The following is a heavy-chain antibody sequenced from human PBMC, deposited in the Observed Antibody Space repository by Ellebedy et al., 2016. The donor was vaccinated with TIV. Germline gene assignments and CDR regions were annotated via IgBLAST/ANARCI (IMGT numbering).Heavy chain of an antibody. V-gene: IGHV4-59*12. J-gene: IGHJ4*02. Sequence: MPSETLSLTCTVSGGSISNYYWSWIRQPPGKGLEWIGYIYYSGSTNYNPSLKSRVTISVDTSKNQFSLKLSSVTAADTAVYYCARAPLFDYWGQGTLVTVSS. CDR1: GGSISNYY. CDR2: IYYSGST. CDR3: ARAPLFDY.